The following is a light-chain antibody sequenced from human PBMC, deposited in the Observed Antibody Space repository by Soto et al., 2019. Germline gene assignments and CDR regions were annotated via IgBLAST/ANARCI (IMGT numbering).Light chain of an antibody. Sequence: QSVLTQPASVSGSPGQSITISCTGTSSDVGSYNLVSWYQHHPGKAPKLIIYEGIKRPSGVSHRFSGSKSGNTASLTISGLQAEDEADYYCCSYAGSSTFVVFGGGTKVTVL. CDR1: SSDVGSYNL. V-gene: IGLV2-23*03. CDR3: CSYAGSSTFVV. CDR2: EGI. J-gene: IGLJ2*01.